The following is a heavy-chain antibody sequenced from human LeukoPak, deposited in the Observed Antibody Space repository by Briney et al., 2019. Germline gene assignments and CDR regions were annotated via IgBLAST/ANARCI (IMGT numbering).Heavy chain of an antibody. Sequence: GGSLRLSCAASGFTFSSYAMSWVRQAPGKGLEWVSVISGSGGSTYYADSVKGRFTISRDNSKNTLYLQMNSLRAEDTAVYYCARVDDYGTPLTARFDYWGQGTLVTVSS. CDR3: ARVDDYGTPLTARFDY. V-gene: IGHV3-23*01. J-gene: IGHJ4*02. CDR2: ISGSGGST. D-gene: IGHD2-21*02. CDR1: GFTFSSYA.